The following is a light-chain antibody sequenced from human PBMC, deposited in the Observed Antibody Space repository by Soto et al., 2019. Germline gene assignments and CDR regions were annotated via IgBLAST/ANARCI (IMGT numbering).Light chain of an antibody. CDR2: EVN. J-gene: IGLJ1*01. CDR3: SSHSSSSAYYV. Sequence: LTQPASVSGSPGQSITISCTGTSSDIGYYDYVSWYQHHSGKAPKLIIYEVNNRPSGVSNRFSGSKSVNTASLTISGFQAEDEADYYCSSHSSSSAYYVFGTGTKVTVL. V-gene: IGLV2-14*01. CDR1: SSDIGYYDY.